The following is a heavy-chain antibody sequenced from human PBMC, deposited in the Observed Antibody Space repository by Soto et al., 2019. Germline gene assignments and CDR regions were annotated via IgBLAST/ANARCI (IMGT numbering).Heavy chain of an antibody. Sequence: QVQLVQSGAEVKKPGSSVKVSCTASGGIFSSHTISWVRQAPGQGLEWMGRIIPVIAIVNYAQKFQDRATITADKSTSTAYMDLSNLRPEDTAVYFCASLTGNSTGRVDCWGQGTLVTVSS. CDR1: GGIFSSHT. J-gene: IGHJ4*02. V-gene: IGHV1-69*02. CDR2: IIPVIAIV. D-gene: IGHD6-19*01. CDR3: ASLTGNSTGRVDC.